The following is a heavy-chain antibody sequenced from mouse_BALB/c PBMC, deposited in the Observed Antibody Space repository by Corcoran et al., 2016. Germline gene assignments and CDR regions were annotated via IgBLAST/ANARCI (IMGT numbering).Heavy chain of an antibody. D-gene: IGHD4-1*01. Sequence: EVKLLESGGGLVQPGGSLKLSCAASGFDFSRYWMSWVRQAPGKGLDWIGEINSDSSTINYTPSLKDKFIISRDNAKNTLYLQMSKVRSEDTALYYCARNWDWHFNLWCAGTTVTVSS. CDR2: INSDSSTI. CDR1: GFDFSRYW. J-gene: IGHJ1*01. V-gene: IGHV4-1*02. CDR3: ARNWDWHFNL.